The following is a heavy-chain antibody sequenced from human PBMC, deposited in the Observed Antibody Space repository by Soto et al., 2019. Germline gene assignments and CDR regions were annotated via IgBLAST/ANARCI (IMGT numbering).Heavy chain of an antibody. CDR3: ARDPYCSSTSCYGRMGYYYYYYGMDV. J-gene: IGHJ6*02. D-gene: IGHD2-2*01. V-gene: IGHV3-21*01. Sequence: PGGSLRLSCAASGFTFSSYSMNWVRQAPGKGLEWVSSISSSSSYIYYADSVKGRFTISRDNAKNSLYLQMNSLRAEDTAVYYCARDPYCSSTSCYGRMGYYYYYYGMDVWGQGTTVTVSS. CDR1: GFTFSSYS. CDR2: ISSSSSYI.